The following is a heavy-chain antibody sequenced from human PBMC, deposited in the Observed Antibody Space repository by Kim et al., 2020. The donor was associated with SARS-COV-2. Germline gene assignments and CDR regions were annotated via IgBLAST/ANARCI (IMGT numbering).Heavy chain of an antibody. Sequence: SETLSLTCAVYGGSFSGYYWSWIRQPPGKGLEWIGEINHSGSTNYNPSLKSRVTISVDTSKNQFSLKLSSVTAADTAVYYCARGAPHYSLLRWLNDYWGQGTLVTVSS. CDR2: INHSGST. V-gene: IGHV4-34*01. CDR3: ARGAPHYSLLRWLNDY. J-gene: IGHJ4*02. D-gene: IGHD4-17*01. CDR1: GGSFSGYY.